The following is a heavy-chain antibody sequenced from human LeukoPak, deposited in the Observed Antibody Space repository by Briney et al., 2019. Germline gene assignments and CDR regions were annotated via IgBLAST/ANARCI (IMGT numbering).Heavy chain of an antibody. Sequence: GESLKISCKGSGYSFTSYWIGWVRQMPGKGLEWMGIIYPGDSDTRYSPSFQGQVTISADKSISTAYLQWSSLKASDTAMYYCARRPFIAAAAQYYFDYWGQGTLVTVSS. CDR1: GYSFTSYW. CDR2: IYPGDSDT. CDR3: ARRPFIAAAAQYYFDY. D-gene: IGHD6-13*01. V-gene: IGHV5-51*01. J-gene: IGHJ4*02.